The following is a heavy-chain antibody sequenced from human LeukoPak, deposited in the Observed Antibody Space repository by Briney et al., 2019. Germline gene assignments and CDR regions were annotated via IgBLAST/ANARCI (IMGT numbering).Heavy chain of an antibody. J-gene: IGHJ6*02. CDR1: GGSFRGYY. CDR2: INHSGST. CDR3: ARRLDV. Sequence: SETLSLTCADYGGSFRGYYWTLIRQPPGKGLEWIGEINHSGSTNYNPSLKSRVTISVDTSKNQFSLKLTSVTAADTAVYYCARRLDVWGQGTTVTVSS. V-gene: IGHV4-34*01.